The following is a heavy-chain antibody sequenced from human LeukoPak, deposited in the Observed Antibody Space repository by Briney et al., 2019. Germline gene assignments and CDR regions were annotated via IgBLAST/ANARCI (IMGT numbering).Heavy chain of an antibody. D-gene: IGHD3-9*01. J-gene: IGHJ4*02. V-gene: IGHV6-1*01. CDR3: AKYPPPYEGYFDWLLHLPLDY. CDR1: GDSVSSNSAA. Sequence: PSQTLSLTCAISGDSVSSNSAAWNWIRQSPSRGLEWLGRTYYRSKWYNDYAVSVKSRITINPDTSKNQFSLQLSSVTPEDTAVYYCAKYPPPYEGYFDWLLHLPLDYWGQGTLVTVSS. CDR2: TYYRSKWYN.